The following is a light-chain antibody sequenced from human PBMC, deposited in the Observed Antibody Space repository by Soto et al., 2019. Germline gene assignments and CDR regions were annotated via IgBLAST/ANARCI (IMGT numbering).Light chain of an antibody. J-gene: IGKJ1*01. CDR3: QQYGSSPWT. CDR2: GAS. Sequence: EIVLTQSPGTLSLSPGERATLSCRASQSVSSSYLAWYQQKPGQAPRPLIYGASSRAIGIPDRFSGSGSGTEFTLTISRLEPEDSAMYYCQQYGSSPWTFGQGTKVEIK. CDR1: QSVSSSY. V-gene: IGKV3-20*01.